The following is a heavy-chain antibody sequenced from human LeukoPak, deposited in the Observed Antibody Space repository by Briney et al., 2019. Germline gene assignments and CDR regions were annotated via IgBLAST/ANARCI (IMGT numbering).Heavy chain of an antibody. J-gene: IGHJ4*02. CDR1: GGSISSGGYY. D-gene: IGHD3-3*01. CDR2: IYYSGST. V-gene: IGHV4-31*03. CDR3: ARRSGFFSYFDY. Sequence: SSETLSLTCTVSGGSISSGGYYWSWIRQHPGKGLEWIGYIYYSGSTYSNPSLKSRVTISVDTSKNQFSLKLSSVTAADTAVYYCARRSGFFSYFDYWGQGTLVTVSS.